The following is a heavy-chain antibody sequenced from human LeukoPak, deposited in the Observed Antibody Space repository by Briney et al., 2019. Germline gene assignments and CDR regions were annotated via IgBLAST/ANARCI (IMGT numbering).Heavy chain of an antibody. J-gene: IGHJ4*02. CDR2: ISGSGSTI. D-gene: IGHD1-26*01. CDR3: AKTWEHKFGFDD. V-gene: IGHV3-48*03. CDR1: GFTFSSYE. Sequence: PGGSLRLSCAASGFTFSSYEMNWVRQAPGKGLEWVSYISGSGSTIYYADSVKGRFTISRDNAKNSLYLQMNSLRADDTGVYYCAKTWEHKFGFDDWGQGTLVTVSS.